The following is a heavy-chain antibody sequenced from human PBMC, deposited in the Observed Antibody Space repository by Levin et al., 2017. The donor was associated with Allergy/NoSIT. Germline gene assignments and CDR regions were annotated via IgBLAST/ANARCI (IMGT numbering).Heavy chain of an antibody. Sequence: GGSLRLSCAASGFTFSSYSMNWVRQAPGKGLEWVSYISSSSSTIYYADSVKGRFTISRDNAKNSLYLQMNSLRAEDTAVYYCARGYGYSSGWYGSAGAFDIWGQGTMVTVSS. D-gene: IGHD6-19*01. CDR1: GFTFSSYS. CDR3: ARGYGYSSGWYGSAGAFDI. V-gene: IGHV3-48*01. J-gene: IGHJ3*02. CDR2: ISSSSSTI.